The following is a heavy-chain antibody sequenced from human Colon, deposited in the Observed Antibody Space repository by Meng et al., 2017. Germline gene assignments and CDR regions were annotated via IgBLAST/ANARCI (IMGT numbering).Heavy chain of an antibody. CDR1: GFTFSDHY. CDR3: TRVLNGIVGTTDAYDV. D-gene: IGHD1-26*01. V-gene: IGHV3-72*01. CDR2: SRSKTYSYGT. Sequence: VQLVCSGGGFVQPGGSLRLSCAASGFTFSDHYMDWVRQAPGKGLEWVGRSRSKTYSYGTEYAASVKGRFTISRDDSKNSLFLQMNSLNTEDTAVYFCTRVLNGIVGTTDAYDVWGQGTMVTVSS. J-gene: IGHJ3*01.